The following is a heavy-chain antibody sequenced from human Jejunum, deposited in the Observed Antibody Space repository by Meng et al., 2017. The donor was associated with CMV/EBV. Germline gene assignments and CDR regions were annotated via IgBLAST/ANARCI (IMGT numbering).Heavy chain of an antibody. CDR3: VNRAWLEF. CDR1: GFTFSSQT. D-gene: IGHD3-22*01. CDR2: IADSGGST. Sequence: EVQLMESGGGLVQPEGSLRLSCAASGFTFSSQTMSWVRQAPGKGLEWVSNIADSGGSTYYADSVKGRFTISRDNSKNTLYLQMNSLRAEDTAVYYCVNRAWLEFWGQGTLVTVSS. J-gene: IGHJ4*02. V-gene: IGHV3-23*01.